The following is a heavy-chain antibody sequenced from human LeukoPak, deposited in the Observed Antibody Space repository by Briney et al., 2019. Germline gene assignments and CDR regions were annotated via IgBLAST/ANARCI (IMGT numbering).Heavy chain of an antibody. Sequence: PSETLSLTCAVYGGSFSGYYRSWIRQPPGKGLEWIGEINHSGSTNHNPSLKSRVTISVYTSKNQFSLKLSSVTAAATAVYYCAREVNTNHYYFDYWGQGTLVTVSS. CDR2: INHSGST. J-gene: IGHJ4*02. V-gene: IGHV4-34*01. D-gene: IGHD2-8*01. CDR1: GGSFSGYY. CDR3: AREVNTNHYYFDY.